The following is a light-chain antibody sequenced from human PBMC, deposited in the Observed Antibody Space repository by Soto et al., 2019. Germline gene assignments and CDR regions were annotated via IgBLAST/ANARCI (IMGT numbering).Light chain of an antibody. V-gene: IGKV4-1*01. J-gene: IGKJ2*01. CDR3: QQYYSTPYT. CDR1: RSVLYSSNNKNY. CDR2: WAS. Sequence: DIVMTQSPDSLAVSLGERATINCKSSRSVLYSSNNKNYLAWYQQKPGQPPKLLIYWASTRESGVPDRFSGSGSGTDFTLTISSLLAEDVAVYYCQQYYSTPYTFGQGTDLEIK.